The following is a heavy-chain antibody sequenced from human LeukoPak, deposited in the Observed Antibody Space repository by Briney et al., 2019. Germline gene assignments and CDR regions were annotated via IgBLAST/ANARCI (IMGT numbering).Heavy chain of an antibody. CDR1: GGSISSYY. J-gene: IGHJ3*02. D-gene: IGHD6-13*01. Sequence: PSETLSLTCTVSGGSISSYYWSWIRQAPGKGLEWIGNIYYSGSTNYNPSLKSRVSIPVDTSKNQFSLKLSSVTAADTAVYYCARPVYDSSSWLSAFDIWGQGTMVTVSS. CDR3: ARPVYDSSSWLSAFDI. CDR2: IYYSGST. V-gene: IGHV4-59*08.